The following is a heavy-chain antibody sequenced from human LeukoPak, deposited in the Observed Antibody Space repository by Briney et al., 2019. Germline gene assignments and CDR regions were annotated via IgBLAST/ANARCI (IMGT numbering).Heavy chain of an antibody. CDR2: ISSSGSTI. D-gene: IGHD6-13*01. V-gene: IGHV3-11*04. CDR1: GSTFSDYY. CDR3: ARDASPSSSWYGYYFDY. Sequence: GGFLRLSCAASGSTFSDYYMSWIRQAPGKGLEWVSYISSSGSTIYYADSVKGRFTISRDNAKNSLYLQMDSLRAEDTAVYYCARDASPSSSWYGYYFDYWGQGTLVTVSS. J-gene: IGHJ4*02.